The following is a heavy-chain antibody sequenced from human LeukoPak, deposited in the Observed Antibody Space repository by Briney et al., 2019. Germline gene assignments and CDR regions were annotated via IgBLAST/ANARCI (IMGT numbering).Heavy chain of an antibody. D-gene: IGHD3-3*01. J-gene: IGHJ5*02. CDR1: VGSISSYY. CDR2: IYYSGST. Sequence: SETLSLTCTVSVGSISSYYWSWIRQPPGKGLDGIGYIYYSGSTNYNPSLKSRVTISVDTSKNQFSLKLSSVTAADTAVYYCARGNTIALXVXXWGQXXLVT. V-gene: IGHV4-59*01. CDR3: ARGNTIALXVXX.